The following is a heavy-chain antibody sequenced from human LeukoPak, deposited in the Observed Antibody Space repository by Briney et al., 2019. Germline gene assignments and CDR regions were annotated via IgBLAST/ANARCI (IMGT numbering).Heavy chain of an antibody. V-gene: IGHV1-46*01. Sequence: ASVKVSCKASGFTFSNSFIHWVRQGPGQGLEWMGIIDSGAGNASYAQKLQGRVTMTRDTSTSTVYMELNSLTSDDTALYFCTRADDQDFDHWGQGTLVIVSS. J-gene: IGHJ4*02. D-gene: IGHD3-3*01. CDR3: TRADDQDFDH. CDR1: GFTFSNSF. CDR2: IDSGAGNA.